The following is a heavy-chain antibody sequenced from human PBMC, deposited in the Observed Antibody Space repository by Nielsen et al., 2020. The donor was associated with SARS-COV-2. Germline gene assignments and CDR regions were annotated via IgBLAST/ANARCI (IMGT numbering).Heavy chain of an antibody. Sequence: SLKISCAASGFTFDDYAMHWVRQAPGKGLEWVSGISWNSGSIGYADSVKGRFTISRDNAKNSLYLQMNSLRAEDTALYYCASGEGYWGQGTLVTVSS. V-gene: IGHV3-9*01. CDR2: ISWNSGSI. D-gene: IGHD3-10*01. CDR1: GFTFDDYA. CDR3: ASGEGY. J-gene: IGHJ4*02.